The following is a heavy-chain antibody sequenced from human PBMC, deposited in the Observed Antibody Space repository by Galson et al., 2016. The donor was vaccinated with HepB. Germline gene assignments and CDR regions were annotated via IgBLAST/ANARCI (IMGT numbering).Heavy chain of an antibody. CDR2: ISGYNGYT. CDR1: NYTFNNYG. D-gene: IGHD3/OR15-3a*01. CDR3: AREPSGRYSGSPGLDNYYGTDV. J-gene: IGHJ6*04. V-gene: IGHV1-18*01. Sequence: SVKVSCKASNYTFNNYGISWLRQAPGQGLEWMGWISGYNGYTNYAQQFQDRVILTTDTSTSTAYMELRSLTSDDTAVYYCAREPSGRYSGSPGLDNYYGTDVWGKGTTVTVSS.